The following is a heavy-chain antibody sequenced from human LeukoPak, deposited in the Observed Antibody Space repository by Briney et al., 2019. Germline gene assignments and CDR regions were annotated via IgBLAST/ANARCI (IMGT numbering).Heavy chain of an antibody. V-gene: IGHV3-23*01. CDR3: AKGNTIFGVDFDN. Sequence: DPGGSLRLSCAASGFTFSSYAMSWVRQAPGKGLEWVSAISGSGGSTYYADSVKGRFTISRDNSKNTLYLQMNSLRAEDTDVYYCAKGNTIFGVDFDNWGQGTLVTVSS. CDR1: GFTFSSYA. D-gene: IGHD3-3*01. CDR2: ISGSGGST. J-gene: IGHJ4*02.